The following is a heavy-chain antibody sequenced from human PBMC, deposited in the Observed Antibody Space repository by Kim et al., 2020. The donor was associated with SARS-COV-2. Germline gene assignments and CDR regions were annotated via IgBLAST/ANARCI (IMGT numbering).Heavy chain of an antibody. CDR3: ARQAIAAANDPFDY. CDR2: IYYSGST. V-gene: IGHV4-39*01. D-gene: IGHD6-13*01. CDR1: GGSISSSSYY. J-gene: IGHJ4*02. Sequence: SETLSLTCTVSGGSISSSSYYWGWIRQPPGKGLEWIGSIYYSGSTYYNPSLKSRVTISVDTSKNQFSLKLSSVTAADTAVYYCARQAIAAANDPFDYWGQGTLVTVSS.